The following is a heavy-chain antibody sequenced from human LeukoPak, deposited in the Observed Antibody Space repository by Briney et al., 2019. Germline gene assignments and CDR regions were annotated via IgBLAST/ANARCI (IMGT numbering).Heavy chain of an antibody. CDR2: IILSGAST. J-gene: IGHJ3*02. Sequence: TGGSLRLSCAASRFTFSNYAMSWVRQAPGKGLEWVSTIILSGASTKYADSVKGRFTISRDNSKKTMYLQMKSLRGEDTAVYYCAKASGQFDSNDAFDIWGQGTVVTVSS. D-gene: IGHD3-9*01. CDR1: RFTFSNYA. V-gene: IGHV3-23*01. CDR3: AKASGQFDSNDAFDI.